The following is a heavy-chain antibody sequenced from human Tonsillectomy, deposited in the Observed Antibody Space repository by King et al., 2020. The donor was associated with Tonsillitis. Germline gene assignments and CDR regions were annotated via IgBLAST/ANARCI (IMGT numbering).Heavy chain of an antibody. V-gene: IGHV7-4-1*02. CDR3: ARSPFSDPFDY. D-gene: IGHD2-21*02. CDR2: INTNTGNS. Sequence: QLVQSGSELKKAGASVRVSCKASGYDFISYAMSWVRQAPGQGLECMGWINTNTGNSTYAQGFTGRFVFSLDTSVSTAYLQINSLQAEDTAFYYCARSPFSDPFDYWGQGTLVTVSS. J-gene: IGHJ4*02. CDR1: GYDFISYA.